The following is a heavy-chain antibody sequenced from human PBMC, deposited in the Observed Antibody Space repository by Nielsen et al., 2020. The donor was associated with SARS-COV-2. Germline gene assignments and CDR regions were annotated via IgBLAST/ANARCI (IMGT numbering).Heavy chain of an antibody. J-gene: IGHJ3*02. V-gene: IGHV1-2*04. CDR2: INPNSGGT. CDR3: ARGGTYYYDSSGYYQDAFDI. CDR1: GYTFTGYY. Sequence: ASVKVSCKASGYTFTGYYMHWVRQAPGQGLEWMGWINPNSGGTNYAQKFQGWVTMTRDTSISTAYMELSRLRSDDTAVYYCARGGTYYYDSSGYYQDAFDIWGQGTMVTVSS. D-gene: IGHD3-22*01.